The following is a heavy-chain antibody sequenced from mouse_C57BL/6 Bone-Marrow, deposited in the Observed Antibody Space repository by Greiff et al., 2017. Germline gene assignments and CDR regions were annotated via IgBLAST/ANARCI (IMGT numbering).Heavy chain of an antibody. CDR1: GYTFTDYY. Sequence: EVQLQQSGPELVKPGASVKISCKASGYTFTDYYMNWVKQSPGKSLEWIGDINPNNGGTSYNQKFKGKATLTVDKSSSTAYMELRSLTSEDSAVYYCARPGRYWYFDVWGTGTTVTVSS. CDR2: INPNNGGT. CDR3: ARPGRYWYFDV. J-gene: IGHJ1*03. V-gene: IGHV1-26*01.